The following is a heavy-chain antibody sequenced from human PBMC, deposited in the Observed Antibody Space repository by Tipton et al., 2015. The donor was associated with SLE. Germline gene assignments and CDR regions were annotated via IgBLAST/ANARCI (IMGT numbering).Heavy chain of an antibody. D-gene: IGHD3-3*01. Sequence: TLSLTCTVSGGSVSSGSYYWSWIRQPPGKGLEWIGYIYYSGSTNYNPSLKSRVTISVDTSKNQFSLKLSSVTAADTAVYYCARDGRRTIFAKGGFYYYYGMDVWGQGTTVTVSS. J-gene: IGHJ6*02. CDR3: ARDGRRTIFAKGGFYYYYGMDV. CDR1: GGSVSSGSYY. CDR2: IYYSGST. V-gene: IGHV4-61*01.